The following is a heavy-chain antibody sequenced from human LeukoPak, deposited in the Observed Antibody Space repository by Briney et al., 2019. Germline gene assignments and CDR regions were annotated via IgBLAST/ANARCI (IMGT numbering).Heavy chain of an antibody. D-gene: IGHD6-13*01. CDR2: IYPGDSDT. CDR1: GDSFGTYW. Sequence: GESLKISCKGSGDSFGTYWIGWVRQMPGKGLEWMGIIYPGDSDTRYSPSSQGQVTISADNSITTAYLQWSSLEASDTAMYYCARSSAAGFHFDYWGQGTLVTVSS. V-gene: IGHV5-51*01. J-gene: IGHJ4*02. CDR3: ARSSAAGFHFDY.